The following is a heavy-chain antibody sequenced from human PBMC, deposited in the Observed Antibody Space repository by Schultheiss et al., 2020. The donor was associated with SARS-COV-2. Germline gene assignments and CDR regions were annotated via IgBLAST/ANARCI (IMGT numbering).Heavy chain of an antibody. J-gene: IGHJ4*02. CDR1: GFTFSGSP. CDR3: TSDSSSSVDYFDY. V-gene: IGHV3-73*01. D-gene: IGHD6-6*01. Sequence: GGSLRLSCAASGFTFSGSPVHWVRQASGKGLEWVGRIRSKAKNYATAYAASVRGRFTTSRDVSKNTAYLQMNSLKTEDTAVYYCTSDSSSSVDYFDYWGQGTLVTGAS. CDR2: IRSKAKNYAT.